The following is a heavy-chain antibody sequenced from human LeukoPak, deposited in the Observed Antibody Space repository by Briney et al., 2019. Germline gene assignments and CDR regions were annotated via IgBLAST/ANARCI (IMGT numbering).Heavy chain of an antibody. CDR1: GFTFSSYA. V-gene: IGHV3-23*01. Sequence: GGSLRLSCAASGFTFSSYAMSWVRQAPGKGLEWVSAISDSGSSTYYADSVKGRFTISRDNSKNTLYLQMNSLRAEDTAIYYCANLPPDRDGYNFWGQGTLVTVSS. J-gene: IGHJ4*02. CDR2: ISDSGSST. CDR3: ANLPPDRDGYNF. D-gene: IGHD5-12*01.